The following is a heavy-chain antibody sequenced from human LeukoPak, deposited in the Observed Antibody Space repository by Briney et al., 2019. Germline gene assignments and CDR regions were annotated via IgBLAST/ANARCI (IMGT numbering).Heavy chain of an antibody. V-gene: IGHV3-23*01. J-gene: IGHJ4*02. CDR2: ISGSGGST. D-gene: IGHD3-22*01. CDR3: AKALYYYDSSGIDY. Sequence: GGSLRLSCAVSGFTFTTYAMSWVGQAPGKGLEWVAAISGSGGSTYYADSVKGRFTIYRDNSKNTLYLQMNSLRAEDTAVYYCAKALYYYDSSGIDYWGQGTLVTVSS. CDR1: GFTFTTYA.